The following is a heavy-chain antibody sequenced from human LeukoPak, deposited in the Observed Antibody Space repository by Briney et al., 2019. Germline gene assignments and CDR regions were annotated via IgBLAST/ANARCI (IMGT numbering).Heavy chain of an antibody. CDR3: AKSHSFGYRGYFDS. CDR1: GFTFSVYA. D-gene: IGHD5-18*01. V-gene: IGHV3-23*01. Sequence: GGSLRLSCAASGFTFSVYAMSWVRQAPGKGLEWVSTISDSGDSTYYADSVKGRFTISRDNSKNTLYLVMNELRAEDTAVYYCAKSHSFGYRGYFDSWGRGTLVTVSS. CDR2: ISDSGDST. J-gene: IGHJ4*02.